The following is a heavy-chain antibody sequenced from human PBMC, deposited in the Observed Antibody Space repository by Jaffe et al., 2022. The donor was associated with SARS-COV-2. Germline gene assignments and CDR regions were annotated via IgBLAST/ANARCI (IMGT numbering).Heavy chain of an antibody. Sequence: QVQLQESGPGLVKPSQTLSLTCTVSGGSISSGGYYWSWIRQHPGKGLEWIGYIYYSGSTYYNPSLKSRVTISVDTSKNQFSLKLSSVTAADTAVYYCARFIGSVVVTATPSAWSDYWGQGTLVTVSS. D-gene: IGHD2-21*02. CDR1: GGSISSGGYY. CDR3: ARFIGSVVVTATPSAWSDY. J-gene: IGHJ4*02. V-gene: IGHV4-31*03. CDR2: IYYSGST.